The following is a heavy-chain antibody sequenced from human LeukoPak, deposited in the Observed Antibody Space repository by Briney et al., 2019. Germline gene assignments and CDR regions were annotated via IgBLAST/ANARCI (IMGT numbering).Heavy chain of an antibody. D-gene: IGHD6-19*01. CDR1: GFTFDDYA. Sequence: GGSLRLSCAASGFTFDDYAMHWVRQAPGKGLELVSGISWNSGSIGYADSVKGRFTISRDNAKNSLYLQMNSLRAEDTALYYCARDPAAGYYYYYYMDVWGKGATVTVSS. CDR3: ARDPAAGYYYYYYMDV. J-gene: IGHJ6*03. V-gene: IGHV3-9*01. CDR2: ISWNSGSI.